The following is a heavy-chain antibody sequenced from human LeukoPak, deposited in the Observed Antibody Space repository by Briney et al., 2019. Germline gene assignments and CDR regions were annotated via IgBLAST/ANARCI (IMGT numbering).Heavy chain of an antibody. D-gene: IGHD2-15*01. Sequence: SQTPSLTCAISGDSVSNNNAAWNWIRQSPSRGLEWLGRTFYRSKWYYDYAVSVKSRITINSDTSKNQFSLQLTYVNPEDTAVYYCTREGRRISGGTLSLDYWGQGTLVTVSS. CDR2: TFYRSKWYY. V-gene: IGHV6-1*01. J-gene: IGHJ4*02. CDR1: GDSVSNNNAA. CDR3: TREGRRISGGTLSLDY.